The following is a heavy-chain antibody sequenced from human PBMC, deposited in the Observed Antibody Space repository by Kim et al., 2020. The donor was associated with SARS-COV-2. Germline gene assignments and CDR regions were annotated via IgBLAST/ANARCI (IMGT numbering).Heavy chain of an antibody. CDR2: ISYDGTIR. J-gene: IGHJ5*02. CDR3: AKGPIAVVPGGKMWLDP. D-gene: IGHD2-2*01. V-gene: IGHV3-30*18. CDR1: GLTFRNYG. Sequence: GGSLRLSCAASGLTFRNYGMHWVRQAPGKGLEWVADISYDGTIRYYGDSVEGRFTISRDNSKNTLYLQMNSLRVEDTALYYCAKGPIAVVPGGKMWLDPWGQGTLVTVSS.